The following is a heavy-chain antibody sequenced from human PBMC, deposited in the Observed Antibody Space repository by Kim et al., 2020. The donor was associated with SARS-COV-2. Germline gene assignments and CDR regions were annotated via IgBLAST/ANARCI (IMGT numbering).Heavy chain of an antibody. CDR3: ARLLRYFDWLLGGDAFDI. J-gene: IGHJ3*02. CDR2: IKQDGSEK. D-gene: IGHD3-9*01. Sequence: GGSLRLSCAASGFTFSSYWMSWVRQAPGKGLEWVANIKQDGSEKYYVDSVKGRFTISRDNAKNSLYLQMNSLRAEDTAVYYCARLLRYFDWLLGGDAFDIWGQGTMVTVSS. CDR1: GFTFSSYW. V-gene: IGHV3-7*01.